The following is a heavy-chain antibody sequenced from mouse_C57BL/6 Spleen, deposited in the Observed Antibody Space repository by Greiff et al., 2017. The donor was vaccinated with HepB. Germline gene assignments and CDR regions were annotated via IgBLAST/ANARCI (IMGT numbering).Heavy chain of an antibody. V-gene: IGHV3-6*01. CDR2: ISYDGSN. J-gene: IGHJ3*01. CDR3: ARDTGRGDGPWFAY. CDR1: GYSITSGYY. Sequence: DVKLQESGPGLVKPSQSLSLTCSVTGYSITSGYYWNWIRQFPGNKLEWMGYISYDGSNNYNPSLKNRISITRDTSKNQFFLKLNSVTTEDTATYYCARDTGRGDGPWFAYWGQGTLVTVSA. D-gene: IGHD1-1*01.